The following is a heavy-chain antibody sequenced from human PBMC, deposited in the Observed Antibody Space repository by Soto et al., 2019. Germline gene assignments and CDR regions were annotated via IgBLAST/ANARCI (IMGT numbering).Heavy chain of an antibody. CDR2: ISNNSSHE. CDR3: VPNFDY. Sequence: QVEVVQSGGGVVQPGKSVRLSCKASGFIFSDYGVHWARQAPGKGLQWVAFISNNSSHEYYADSVKGRFTISRDNSQNRVYLHLKSLTPEDTAAYYCVPNFDYWGQGTRVNVSP. CDR1: GFIFSDYG. V-gene: IGHV3-30*03. J-gene: IGHJ4*02.